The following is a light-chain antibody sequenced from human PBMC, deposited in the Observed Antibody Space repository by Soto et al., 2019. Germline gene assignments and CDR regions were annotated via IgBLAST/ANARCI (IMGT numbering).Light chain of an antibody. CDR2: GAS. Sequence: VLTQSPATLSFSPGERATLSCRASQSVSSYYVAWYQQKPGQAPRLLIYGASSRATGIPDRFSGSGSGTDFTLTINTLEPEDFAVYYCQQYGRSPYTFGQGTKLEIK. CDR3: QQYGRSPYT. V-gene: IGKV3-20*01. CDR1: QSVSSYY. J-gene: IGKJ2*01.